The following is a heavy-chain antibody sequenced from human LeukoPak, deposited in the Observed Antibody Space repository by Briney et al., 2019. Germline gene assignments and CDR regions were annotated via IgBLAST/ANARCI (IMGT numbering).Heavy chain of an antibody. Sequence: GGSLRLSCAASGFTFSNYAMGWVRQAPGKGLEWVSGIGGSGGMTYYADSVKGRFTISRDNSKNTLYLEMNSLRVEDTAIYHCAKWDGDSGAEQWLVLDYWGQGALVTVSS. V-gene: IGHV3-23*01. J-gene: IGHJ4*02. CDR2: IGGSGGMT. CDR3: AKWDGDSGAEQWLVLDY. D-gene: IGHD6-19*01. CDR1: GFTFSNYA.